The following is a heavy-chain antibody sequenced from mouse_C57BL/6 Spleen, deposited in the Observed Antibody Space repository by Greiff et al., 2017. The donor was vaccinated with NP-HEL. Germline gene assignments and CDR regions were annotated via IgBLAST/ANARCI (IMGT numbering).Heavy chain of an antibody. CDR3: ARSGYYGRRDYFDY. CDR2: IYPGSGST. Sequence: QVQLQQPGAELVKPGASVKMSCKASGYTFTSYWITWVKQRPGQGLEWIGDIYPGSGSTNYNEKFKSKATLTVDTSSSTAYMQLSSLTSEDSAVYYCARSGYYGRRDYFDYWGQGTTLTVSS. D-gene: IGHD1-1*01. V-gene: IGHV1-55*01. CDR1: GYTFTSYW. J-gene: IGHJ2*01.